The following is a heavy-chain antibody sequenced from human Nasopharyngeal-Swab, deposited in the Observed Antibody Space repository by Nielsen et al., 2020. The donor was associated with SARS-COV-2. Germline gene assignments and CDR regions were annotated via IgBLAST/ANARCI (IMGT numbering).Heavy chain of an antibody. CDR1: GFTFSSYW. V-gene: IGHV3-74*01. J-gene: IGHJ3*02. CDR3: ARSILSGSYYYAFDI. D-gene: IGHD1-26*01. Sequence: GGSLRLSCAASGFTFSSYWMHWVRQAPGKGLVWVSRIKSDGSSTNYADSVKGRFTISRDNAKNTLYLQMNSLSAEDTAVYYCARSILSGSYYYAFDIWGQGTMVNVSS. CDR2: IKSDGSST.